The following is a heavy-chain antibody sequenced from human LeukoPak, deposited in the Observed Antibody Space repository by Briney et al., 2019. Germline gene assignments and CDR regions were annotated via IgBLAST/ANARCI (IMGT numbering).Heavy chain of an antibody. CDR2: IIPIFGTA. V-gene: IGHV1-69*05. CDR1: GGTFSSYA. Sequence: SVKVSCKASGGTFSSYAISWVRQAPGQGLEWMGGIIPIFGTANYAQKFQGRVTITTDESTSTAYMELSSLRSEDTAVYYCASGGLGPLDFDYWGQGTLVTVSS. CDR3: ASGGLGPLDFDY. D-gene: IGHD3-16*01. J-gene: IGHJ4*02.